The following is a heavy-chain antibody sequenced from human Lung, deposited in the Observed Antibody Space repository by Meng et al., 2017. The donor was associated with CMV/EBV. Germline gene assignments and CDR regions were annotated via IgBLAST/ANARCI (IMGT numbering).Heavy chain of an antibody. D-gene: IGHD2-8*01. CDR3: VRHNGWTTNYFDY. CDR1: GYSHTNYW. CDR2: IYPGESDT. Sequence: GAXXMISCKSSGYSHTNYWIGWVRQKPGKGLEWMGIIYPGESDTRYSPSFQGQDAVSADESISIAYLQWSSLKASDTPIFYCVRHNGWTTNYFDYWGQGPLVTVSS. V-gene: IGHV5-51*01. J-gene: IGHJ4*02.